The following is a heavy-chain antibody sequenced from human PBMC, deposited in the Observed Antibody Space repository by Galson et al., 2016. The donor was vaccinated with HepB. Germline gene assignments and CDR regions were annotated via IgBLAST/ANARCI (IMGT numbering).Heavy chain of an antibody. CDR2: ISSDGLTT. D-gene: IGHD1-26*01. CDR1: GFTFRTYW. J-gene: IGHJ4*02. CDR3: ARDQTRRGPTTFDN. Sequence: SLRLSCAASGFTFRTYWMHWVRQSPGMGLVWVSRISSDGLTTTYADSVKGRFTISRDNGRNTLYLQMNSLRAEDTGVYYCARDQTRRGPTTFDNWGQGTPVTVAS. V-gene: IGHV3-74*03.